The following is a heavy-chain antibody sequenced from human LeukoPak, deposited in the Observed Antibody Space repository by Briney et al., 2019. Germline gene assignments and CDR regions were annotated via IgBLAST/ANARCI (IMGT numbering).Heavy chain of an antibody. J-gene: IGHJ2*01. CDR1: GFIFDDYA. CDR3: ARGLGGDQGYFDL. D-gene: IGHD3-10*01. Sequence: GGSLRLSCAASGFIFDDYAMHWVRQAPGKGLEWVSTINWNSGTSAYADSVKGRFTISRDNAKNSLYLQMNSLRTEDTALYYCARGLGGDQGYFDLWGRGTLATVSS. CDR2: INWNSGTS. V-gene: IGHV3-9*01.